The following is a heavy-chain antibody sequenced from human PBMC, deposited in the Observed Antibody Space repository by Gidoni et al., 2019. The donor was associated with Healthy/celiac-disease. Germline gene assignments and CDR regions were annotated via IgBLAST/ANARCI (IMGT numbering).Heavy chain of an antibody. Sequence: QVQLQQWGAGLLKPSETLSLTCAVYGGSFSGYYWSWIRQPPGKGLEWIGEINHSGSTNYNPSLKSRVTISVDTSKNQFSLKLSSVTAADTAVYYCARGNRYYYGSGSYRPKHYYYMDVWGKGTTVTVSS. CDR1: GGSFSGYY. CDR2: INHSGST. CDR3: ARGNRYYYGSGSYRPKHYYYMDV. D-gene: IGHD3-10*01. V-gene: IGHV4-34*01. J-gene: IGHJ6*03.